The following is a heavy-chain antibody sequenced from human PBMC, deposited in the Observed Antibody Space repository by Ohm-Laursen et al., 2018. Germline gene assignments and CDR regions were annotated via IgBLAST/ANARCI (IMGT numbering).Heavy chain of an antibody. CDR3: TRANYYGSSGYVDAFDL. CDR2: TNPDTGDI. D-gene: IGHD3-22*01. CDR1: GYTFTDYY. J-gene: IGHJ3*01. V-gene: IGHV1-2*02. Sequence: GASVKVSCKASGYTFTDYYMHWVRQAPGLGPEWMGWTNPDTGDINYAQKFQGRITMTRDTSITTAYMELSSLRSDDTAVYYCTRANYYGSSGYVDAFDLWGQGTTVTVSS.